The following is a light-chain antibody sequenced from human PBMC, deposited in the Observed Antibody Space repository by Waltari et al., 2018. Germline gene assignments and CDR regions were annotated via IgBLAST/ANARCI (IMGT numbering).Light chain of an antibody. V-gene: IGLV1-44*01. CDR1: SANIGSNP. CDR3: AAWDDSLSGYV. Sequence: QSVLTQPPSASGTPGQRVTISCSGSSANIGSNPVNWYQQLPGTAPKLLINHNSRRPSGVPVRFSGSKSGTSASLAISGLLSDYEAEYYCAAWDDSLSGYVFGTGTNVSVL. J-gene: IGLJ1*01. CDR2: HNS.